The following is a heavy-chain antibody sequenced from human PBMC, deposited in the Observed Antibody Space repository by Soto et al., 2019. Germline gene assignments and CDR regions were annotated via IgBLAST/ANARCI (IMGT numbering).Heavy chain of an antibody. Sequence: GASVKVSCKASGGTFSSYAISWVRQAPGQGLEWMGGIIPIFGTANYAQKFQGRVTITADESTSTAYMELSSLRSEDTAVYYCATLPILWLKGRGYYYGMDVWGQGTMVTVSS. J-gene: IGHJ6*02. V-gene: IGHV1-69*13. D-gene: IGHD3-10*01. CDR2: IIPIFGTA. CDR1: GGTFSSYA. CDR3: ATLPILWLKGRGYYYGMDV.